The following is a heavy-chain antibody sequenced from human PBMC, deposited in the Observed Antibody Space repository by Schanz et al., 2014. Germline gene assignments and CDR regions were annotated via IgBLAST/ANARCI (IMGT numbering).Heavy chain of an antibody. J-gene: IGHJ4*02. CDR1: GFSVGNKY. CDR3: ARDRRNADLDY. D-gene: IGHD1-1*01. Sequence: DVQLLESGGGLVQPGGSLRLSCAASGFSVGNKYMNWVRQAPGKGLEWVSYVSRSTPDIYYADSVKGRFTISRDNAKNSLYLEMNSLRAEDTALYYCARDRRNADLDYWGQGTLVTVSS. V-gene: IGHV3-48*01. CDR2: VSRSTPDI.